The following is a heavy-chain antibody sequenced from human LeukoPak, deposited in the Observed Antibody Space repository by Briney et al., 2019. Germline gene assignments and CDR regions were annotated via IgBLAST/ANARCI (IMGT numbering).Heavy chain of an antibody. Sequence: PGGSLRLSCAASGFTFSSYGMHWVRQAPGKGLEWVAVISYDGSNKYYADSGKGRFTISRDNSKNTLYLQMNSLRAEDTAMYYCAKSSDSSGYYSAEYFQHWGQGTLVTVSS. J-gene: IGHJ1*01. D-gene: IGHD3-22*01. CDR3: AKSSDSSGYYSAEYFQH. V-gene: IGHV3-30*18. CDR1: GFTFSSYG. CDR2: ISYDGSNK.